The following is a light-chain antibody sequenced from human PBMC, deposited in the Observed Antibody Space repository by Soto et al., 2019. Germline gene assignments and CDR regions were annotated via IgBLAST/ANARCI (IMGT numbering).Light chain of an antibody. CDR3: QQYNSYPHT. J-gene: IGKJ2*01. CDR2: KAS. CDR1: QSISSW. V-gene: IGKV1-5*03. Sequence: DIQLTQSPSTLSPSVGDRVTITCRASQSISSWLAWYQQKPGKAPKLLIYKASSLQRGVPSRFSGSGSGTEFTLTISSLRPDDFATYYCQQYNSYPHTFGQGTKLEIK.